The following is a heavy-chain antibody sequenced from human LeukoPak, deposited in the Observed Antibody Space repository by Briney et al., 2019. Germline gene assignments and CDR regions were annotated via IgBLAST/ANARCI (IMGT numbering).Heavy chain of an antibody. CDR3: ARTSSSGWSGY. CDR2: INPYNGNT. V-gene: IGHV1-18*01. J-gene: IGHJ4*02. CDR1: GYTFTSYG. Sequence: ASVKVSCKASGYTFTSYGINWVRQAPGQGLEWMGWINPYNGNTRYSEKFQGSVTMTTDTSTSTAYMELRSLRSDDTAVYYCARTSSSGWSGYWGQGTLVTVSS. D-gene: IGHD6-19*01.